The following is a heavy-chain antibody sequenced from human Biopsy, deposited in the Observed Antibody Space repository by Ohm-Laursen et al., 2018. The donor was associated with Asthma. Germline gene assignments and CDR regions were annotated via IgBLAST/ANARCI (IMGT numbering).Heavy chain of an antibody. D-gene: IGHD6-13*01. CDR1: GFTFTDYW. J-gene: IGHJ4*02. Sequence: SLRLSCSASGFTFTDYWMHWVRQAPGKGLVWVSRINVEGTTTNYADSVKGRFTISRDNAKNPLYLQMNSLRGADTALYYCVKDIRLQLWGFDSWGQGTLVTVSP. CDR2: INVEGTTT. CDR3: VKDIRLQLWGFDS. V-gene: IGHV3-74*01.